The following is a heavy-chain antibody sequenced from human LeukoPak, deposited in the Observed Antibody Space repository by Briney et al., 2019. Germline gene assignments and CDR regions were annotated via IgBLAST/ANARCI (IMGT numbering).Heavy chain of an antibody. CDR3: ARDFRGSVDAFDI. Sequence: SETLSLTCTVSGGSISDYYWNWMRQPPGKGLEWIGYIYHSGRTNYNPSLKSRVSISVDTSKNQFSLKLSSVTAADTAVYYRARDFRGSVDAFDIWGQGTMVAVSS. V-gene: IGHV4-59*01. J-gene: IGHJ3*02. CDR1: GGSISDYY. CDR2: IYHSGRT.